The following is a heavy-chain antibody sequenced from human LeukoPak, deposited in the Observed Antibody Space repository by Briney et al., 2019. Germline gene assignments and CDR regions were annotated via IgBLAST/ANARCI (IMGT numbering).Heavy chain of an antibody. V-gene: IGHV3-30*02. CDR2: IRYDGSNK. Sequence: PGGSLRLSCAASGFTFSNYAMHWVRQAPGKGLEWVTFIRYDGSNKYYAESVKGRFTISRDNSKNTLYLQMSSLRAEDTAVYYCAKAFHSSSSGVVDYWGQGTLVTVSS. CDR1: GFTFSNYA. J-gene: IGHJ4*02. D-gene: IGHD6-6*01. CDR3: AKAFHSSSSGVVDY.